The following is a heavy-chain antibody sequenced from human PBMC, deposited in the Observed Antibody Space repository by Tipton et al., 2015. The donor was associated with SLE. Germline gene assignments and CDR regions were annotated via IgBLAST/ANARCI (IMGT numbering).Heavy chain of an antibody. Sequence: TLSLTCTVSGGSISSSSYYWGWIRQPPGKGLEWIGSIFYSGSTYYNPSLTSRVTLSVDTSKNQFSLKLSSVTAADTAVYYCARRARSLGWFDPWGQGTLVTVSS. J-gene: IGHJ5*02. CDR1: GGSISSSSYY. V-gene: IGHV4-39*01. D-gene: IGHD1-26*01. CDR2: IFYSGST. CDR3: ARRARSLGWFDP.